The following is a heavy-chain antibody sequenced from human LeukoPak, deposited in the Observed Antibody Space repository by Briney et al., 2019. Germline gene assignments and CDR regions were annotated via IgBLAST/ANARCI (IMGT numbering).Heavy chain of an antibody. CDR1: GFTFSSYS. CDR2: ISSSSSYI. J-gene: IGHJ3*02. D-gene: IGHD6-13*01. CDR3: ARAQSSSWVRDASDI. V-gene: IGHV3-21*01. Sequence: PGGSLRLSCAASGFTFSSYSMNWVRQAPGKGLEWVSSISSSSSYIYYADSVKGRFTISRDNAKNSLYLQMNSLRAEDTAVYYCARAQSSSWVRDASDIWGQGTMVTVSS.